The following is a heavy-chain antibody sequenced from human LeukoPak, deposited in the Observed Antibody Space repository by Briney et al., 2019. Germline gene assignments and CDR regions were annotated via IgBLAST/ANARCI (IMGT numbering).Heavy chain of an antibody. CDR2: ITYSGSET. D-gene: IGHD2-21*01. Sequence: PGGSLRLSCAASGFTFSDYHMNWVRQAPGKGLEWVSYITYSGSETNYADSVKGRFTISRDNAKNSLYLQMSSLRAEDTAVYYCARVVGNPKLYFDSWGQGILVTVSS. CDR1: GFTFSDYH. V-gene: IGHV3-48*03. CDR3: ARVVGNPKLYFDS. J-gene: IGHJ4*02.